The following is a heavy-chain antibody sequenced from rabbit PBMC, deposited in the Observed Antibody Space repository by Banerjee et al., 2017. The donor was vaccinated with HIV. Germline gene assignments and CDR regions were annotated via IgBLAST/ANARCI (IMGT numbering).Heavy chain of an antibody. CDR1: GFDFSTNT. CDR2: INSNTGNT. CDR3: ARDNL. V-gene: IGHV1S40*01. J-gene: IGHJ4*01. Sequence: QSLEESGGDLVKPGASLTLTCTASGFDFSTNTMCWVRQAPGKGLEWIGCINSNTGNTVYASWAKGPFTISKTSSTTVTLQMTSLTAADTATYFCARDNLWGPGTLVTVS.